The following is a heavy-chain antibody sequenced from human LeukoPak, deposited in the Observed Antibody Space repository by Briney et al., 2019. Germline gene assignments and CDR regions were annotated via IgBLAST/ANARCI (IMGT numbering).Heavy chain of an antibody. D-gene: IGHD5-12*01. V-gene: IGHV4-59*01. CDR3: ARGEGYPYFDY. CDR2: IYYSGST. J-gene: IGHJ4*02. CDR1: GGSISSYY. Sequence: SETLSLTCTVSGGSISSYYWSWIWQPPGKGLEWIGYIYYSGSTNYNPSLKSRVTISVDTSKNQFSLKLSSVTAADTAVYYCARGEGYPYFDYWGQGTLVTVSS.